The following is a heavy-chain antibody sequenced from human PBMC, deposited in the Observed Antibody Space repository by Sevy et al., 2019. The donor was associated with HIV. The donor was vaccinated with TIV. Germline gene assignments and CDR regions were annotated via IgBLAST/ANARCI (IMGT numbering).Heavy chain of an antibody. J-gene: IGHJ6*02. Sequence: GGSLRLSCAASGFTFSSYGMHWVRQAPGKGLEWVAVISYDGSNKYYADSVKGRFTISRDNSKNTLYLQMNSLRAEDTAVYYCAKDLTFPAVLYGMDVWGQGTTVTVSS. CDR2: ISYDGSNK. V-gene: IGHV3-30*18. CDR1: GFTFSSYG. CDR3: AKDLTFPAVLYGMDV. D-gene: IGHD2-2*01.